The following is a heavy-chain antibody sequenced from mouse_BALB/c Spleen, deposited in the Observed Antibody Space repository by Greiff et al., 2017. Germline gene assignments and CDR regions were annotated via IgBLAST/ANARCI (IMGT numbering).Heavy chain of an antibody. D-gene: IGHD4-1*01. J-gene: IGHJ4*01. V-gene: IGHV3-2*02. Sequence: EVKLVESGPGLVKPSQSLSLTCTVTGYSITSDYAWNWIRLFPGNKLEWMGYISYSGSTSYNPSLKSRISITRDTSKNQFFLQLNSVTTEDTATYYCARTGTKAMDYWGQGTSVTVSS. CDR2: ISYSGST. CDR1: GYSITSDYA. CDR3: ARTGTKAMDY.